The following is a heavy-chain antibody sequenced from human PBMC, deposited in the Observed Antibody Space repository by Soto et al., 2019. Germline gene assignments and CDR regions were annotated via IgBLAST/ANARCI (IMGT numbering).Heavy chain of an antibody. D-gene: IGHD3-3*01. Sequence: ASVKVSCKASGGTFSSYAISWVRQAPGQGLEWMGGIIPIFGTANYAQKFQGRVTVTADESTSTAYMELSSLRSEDTAVYYCARGLRFLRTTPGGMDVWGQGTRVTVSS. J-gene: IGHJ6*02. V-gene: IGHV1-69*13. CDR2: IIPIFGTA. CDR3: ARGLRFLRTTPGGMDV. CDR1: GGTFSSYA.